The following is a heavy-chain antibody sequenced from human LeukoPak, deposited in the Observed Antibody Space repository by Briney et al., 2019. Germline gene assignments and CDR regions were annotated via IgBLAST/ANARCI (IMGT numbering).Heavy chain of an antibody. CDR1: GGSISSGGYY. Sequence: SETLSLTCTVSGGSISSGGYYWSWIRQPPGKGLEWIGYIYYSGSTNYNPSLKSRVTISVDTSKNQFSLKLSSVTAADTAVYYCARGRKYYYDSSGYYPVFDPWGQGTLVTVSS. J-gene: IGHJ5*02. V-gene: IGHV4-61*08. CDR3: ARGRKYYYDSSGYYPVFDP. CDR2: IYYSGST. D-gene: IGHD3-22*01.